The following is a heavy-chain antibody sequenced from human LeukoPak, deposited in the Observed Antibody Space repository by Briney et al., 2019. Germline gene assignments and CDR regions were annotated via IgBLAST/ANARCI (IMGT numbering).Heavy chain of an antibody. Sequence: GGSLRLSXAXSGFTFSSYWMSWVRQAPGKGLEWVANIKQDGSEKYYVDSVKGRFTISRDNAKNSLYLQMNSLRAEDTAVYYCARDIDYEDYWGQGTLVTVSS. V-gene: IGHV3-7*01. J-gene: IGHJ4*02. CDR3: ARDIDYEDY. D-gene: IGHD4-17*01. CDR2: IKQDGSEK. CDR1: GFTFSSYW.